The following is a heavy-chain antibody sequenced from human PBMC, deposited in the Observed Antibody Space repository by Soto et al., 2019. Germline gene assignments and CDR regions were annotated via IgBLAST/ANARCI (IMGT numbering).Heavy chain of an antibody. CDR1: GFTFTGYY. Sequence: ASVKVSCKASGFTFTGYYIHWVRQAPGQGLEWMGWIKSNGDDRKYAQKFQDRVTMTRDTSMNTVYMELSRLRSDDTAVYYCARDQRSYGEVPFDYWGQGTLVTVS. CDR2: IKSNGDDR. D-gene: IGHD3-16*01. V-gene: IGHV1-2*02. J-gene: IGHJ4*02. CDR3: ARDQRSYGEVPFDY.